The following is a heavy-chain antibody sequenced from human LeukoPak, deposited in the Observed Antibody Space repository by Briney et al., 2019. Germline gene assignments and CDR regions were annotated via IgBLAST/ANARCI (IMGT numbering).Heavy chain of an antibody. CDR3: ERDCGGSESPSIY. CDR1: GNTFTMYG. Sequence: GASVRLSCTASGNTFTMYGITWVRQAPGQGLEWMASISAYNANTNYAHNLKDRFTITTDTSTSTVYMQLRSLGSDDTAVYYCERDCGGSESPSIYWGQGTLVTVSS. CDR2: ISAYNANT. J-gene: IGHJ4*02. D-gene: IGHD3-10*01. V-gene: IGHV1-18*01.